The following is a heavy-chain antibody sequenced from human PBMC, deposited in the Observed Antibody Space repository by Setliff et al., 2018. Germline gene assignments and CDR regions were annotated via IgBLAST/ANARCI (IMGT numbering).Heavy chain of an antibody. CDR3: AKDGAMVRGVIIWTDH. Sequence: GGSLRLSCAASGFTFSSYAMSWVRQAPGKGLEWVSAISGSGGSTYYADSVKGRFTISRDNSKNTLYLQMNSLRAEDTAVYYCAKDGAMVRGVIIWTDHWGQGTLVTVSS. J-gene: IGHJ4*02. CDR2: ISGSGGST. CDR1: GFTFSSYA. D-gene: IGHD3-10*01. V-gene: IGHV3-23*01.